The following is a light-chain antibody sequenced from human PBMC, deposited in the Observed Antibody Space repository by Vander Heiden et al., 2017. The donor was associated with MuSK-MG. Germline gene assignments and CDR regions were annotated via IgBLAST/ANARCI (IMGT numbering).Light chain of an antibody. V-gene: IGLV1-40*01. CDR3: QSYDSSLSGV. CDR1: TPNIGAGYD. J-gene: IGLJ2*01. CDR2: GNN. Sequence: QSVLTHPPSVSWAPRQRVTIPSTWSTPNIGAGYDVHWYQQLTGTAPKRLIYGNNNRPSGVPDRFSGSKSGTSASLAITGLQAEDEADYYCQSYDSSLSGVFGGGTKLTVL.